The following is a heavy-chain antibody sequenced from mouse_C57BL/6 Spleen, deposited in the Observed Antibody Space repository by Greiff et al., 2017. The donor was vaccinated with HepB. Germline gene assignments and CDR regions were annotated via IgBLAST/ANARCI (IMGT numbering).Heavy chain of an antibody. CDR2: IYPGDGDT. J-gene: IGHJ2*01. Sequence: QVQLQQSGAELVKPGASVKISCKASGYAFSSYWMNWVKQRPGKGLEWIGQIYPGDGDTNYNGKFKGKATLTADKSSSTAYMQLSSLTSVDSAVYFCAREGDYDGDFDYWGQGTTLTVSS. V-gene: IGHV1-80*01. CDR3: AREGDYDGDFDY. D-gene: IGHD2-4*01. CDR1: GYAFSSYW.